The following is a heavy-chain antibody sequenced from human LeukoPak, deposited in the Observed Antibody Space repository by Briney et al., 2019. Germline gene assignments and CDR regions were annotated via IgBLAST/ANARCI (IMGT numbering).Heavy chain of an antibody. D-gene: IGHD4-17*01. Sequence: ASVKVSCKASGYTFTSYGISWVRQAPGQGLEWMGWISAYNGNTNYAQKLQGRVTMTTDTSTSTAYMELRSLRSDDTAVYYCARGFNYGDYQNCFDPWGQGTLVTVSS. CDR2: ISAYNGNT. V-gene: IGHV1-18*01. CDR1: GYTFTSYG. CDR3: ARGFNYGDYQNCFDP. J-gene: IGHJ5*02.